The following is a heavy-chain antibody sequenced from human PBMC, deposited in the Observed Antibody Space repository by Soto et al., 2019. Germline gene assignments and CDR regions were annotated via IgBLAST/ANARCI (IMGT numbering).Heavy chain of an antibody. CDR2: LSVGNGDT. J-gene: IGHJ6*02. CDR3: ATSEGDCGGGSCYNYFYYYGMDV. Sequence: ASVKVSCKASGDTRTDFSMHWVRQAPGQRPELMGWLSVGNGDTKYSQKFQGRVTITRDTSARTAYMELSNLRSEDTAVYYCATSEGDCGGGSCYNYFYYYGMDVWGQGTTVTVYS. D-gene: IGHD2-15*01. CDR1: GDTRTDFS. V-gene: IGHV1-3*01.